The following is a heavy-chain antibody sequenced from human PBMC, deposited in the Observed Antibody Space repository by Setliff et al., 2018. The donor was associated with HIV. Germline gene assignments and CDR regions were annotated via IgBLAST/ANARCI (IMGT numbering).Heavy chain of an antibody. D-gene: IGHD1-26*01. Sequence: PGGSLRLSCAASGFTFSSYWMSWVRQAPGKGLEWVSGISGSNSRTDYVDSVKGRFTISRDSSKSMLYLQMNSLRVEDTAIYYCAKPLTQWGVSPYHYAFGVWGQGTTVTVSS. CDR3: AKPLTQWGVSPYHYAFGV. CDR2: ISGSNSRT. J-gene: IGHJ6*02. CDR1: GFTFSSYW. V-gene: IGHV3-23*01.